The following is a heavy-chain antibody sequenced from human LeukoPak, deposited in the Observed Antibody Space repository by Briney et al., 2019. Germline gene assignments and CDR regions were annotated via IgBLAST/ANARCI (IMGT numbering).Heavy chain of an antibody. D-gene: IGHD1-14*01. CDR3: ARDLYDNNRVQDY. V-gene: IGHV3-11*05. J-gene: IGHJ4*02. CDR1: GFTFSDYY. Sequence: PGGALRHSCAASGFTFSDYYMTWIRQAPGKGLEWVSDISTISTNTKYADSVKGRFTISRDNAKNSLYLQMNSLRAEDTAVYYCARDLYDNNRVQDYWGQGTLVTVSS. CDR2: ISTISTNT.